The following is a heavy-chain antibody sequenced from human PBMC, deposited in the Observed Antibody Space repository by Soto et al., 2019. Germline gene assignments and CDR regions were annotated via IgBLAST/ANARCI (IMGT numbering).Heavy chain of an antibody. J-gene: IGHJ4*02. CDR1: GFTFSSYG. CDR2: IWYDGSNK. D-gene: IGHD3-22*01. V-gene: IGHV3-33*01. CDR3: TYDSSGPFPPYYFDY. Sequence: GGSLRLSCAASGFTFSSYGMHWVRQAPGKGLEWVAVIWYDGSNKYYADSVKGRFTISRDNSKNTLYLQMNSLRAEDTAVYYCTYDSSGPFPPYYFDYWGQGTLVTVSS.